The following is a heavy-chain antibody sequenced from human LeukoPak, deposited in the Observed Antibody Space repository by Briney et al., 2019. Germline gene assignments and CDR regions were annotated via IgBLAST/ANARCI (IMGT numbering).Heavy chain of an antibody. CDR1: GGSISSYY. D-gene: IGHD4-17*01. CDR2: IYYSGST. Sequence: SETLSLTCTVSGGSISSYYWSWIRQPPGEGLEGGGYIYYSGSTNYNASLKSRVTISVDTSKNHFSLKLSSVTAADTAVYYCARSNYGDPAYYFDYWGQGTLVTVSS. V-gene: IGHV4-59*08. CDR3: ARSNYGDPAYYFDY. J-gene: IGHJ4*02.